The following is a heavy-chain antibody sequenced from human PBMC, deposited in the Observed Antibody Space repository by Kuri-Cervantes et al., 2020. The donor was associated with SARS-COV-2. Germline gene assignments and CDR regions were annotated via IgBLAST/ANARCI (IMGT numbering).Heavy chain of an antibody. D-gene: IGHD3-3*01. Sequence: GSLRLSCAVYGGSFSGYYWSWIRQPPGKGLEWIGEINHSGSTNYNPSLKSRVTISVDTSKNQFSLKLSSVTAADTAVYYCARHRKIYDYWSGRGFFFYYMDVWGKGITVTVSS. V-gene: IGHV4-34*01. CDR1: GGSFSGYY. CDR2: INHSGST. CDR3: ARHRKIYDYWSGRGFFFYYMDV. J-gene: IGHJ6*03.